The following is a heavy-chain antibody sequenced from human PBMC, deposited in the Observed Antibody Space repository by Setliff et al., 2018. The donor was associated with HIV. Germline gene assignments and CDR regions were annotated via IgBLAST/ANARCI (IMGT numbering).Heavy chain of an antibody. D-gene: IGHD3-9*01. V-gene: IGHV4-31*03. CDR2: IYYSGNP. CDR3: AREKGRYFDWSHTRDAFDI. J-gene: IGHJ3*02. CDR1: GGSISSGYYY. Sequence: PSETLSLTCTVSGGSISSGYYYWSWIRQHPGKGLEWIGYIYYSGNPFYNPSLRSRVTISLDTSKNQFSLNLSSVTAADTAVYYCAREKGRYFDWSHTRDAFDIWGQGTMVTVSS.